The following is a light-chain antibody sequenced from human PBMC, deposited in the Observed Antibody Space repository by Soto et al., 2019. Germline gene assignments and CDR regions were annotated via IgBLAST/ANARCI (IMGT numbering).Light chain of an antibody. CDR3: QHYNNRPLT. CDR1: QSVSSN. V-gene: IGKV3-15*01. CDR2: GAS. J-gene: IGKJ4*01. Sequence: ILMTQSPGTLSVSPGERATLSCRASQSVSSNLAWYQQKPGQAPRLLIFGASTRATGIPARFSGSGSGTGFTLTISSLQSEDFAIYYCQHYNNRPLTFGGGTKV.